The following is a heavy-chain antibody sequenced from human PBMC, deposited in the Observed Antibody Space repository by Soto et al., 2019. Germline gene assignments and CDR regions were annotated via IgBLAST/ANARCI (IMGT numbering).Heavy chain of an antibody. J-gene: IGHJ6*02. Sequence: GGSLRLSCAASQFTFSTYGMHWVRQAPGKGLEWVAVIWYDGSNKYYADSVKGRFTISRDNSKNTLYLQMNSLRAEDTAVYYCARDRPDEPTSSGGMDVWGQGTTVTVSS. CDR2: IWYDGSNK. V-gene: IGHV3-33*01. CDR1: QFTFSTYG. CDR3: ARDRPDEPTSSGGMDV. D-gene: IGHD3-10*01.